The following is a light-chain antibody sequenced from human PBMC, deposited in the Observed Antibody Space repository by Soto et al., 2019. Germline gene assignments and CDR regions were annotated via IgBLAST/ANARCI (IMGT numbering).Light chain of an antibody. CDR1: QSVGSPN. Sequence: EIVLTQSPGTLSLSPGERATLSCGASQSVGSPNFPWYQQKPAQAPRLLIYGTSSRPIGIPDRFSGSGSGTDVTLTISRLEPEDFAVYYCQQYDNSRWTFGQGTRVEIK. V-gene: IGKV3-20*01. CDR3: QQYDNSRWT. J-gene: IGKJ1*01. CDR2: GTS.